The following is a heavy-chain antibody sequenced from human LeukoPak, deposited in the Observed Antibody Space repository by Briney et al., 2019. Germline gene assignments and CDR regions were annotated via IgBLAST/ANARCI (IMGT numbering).Heavy chain of an antibody. CDR1: GYTFTSYG. Sequence: ASVTVSCKASGYTFTSYGISWVRQAPGQGLEWMGWISAYNGNTNYAQKLQGRVTMTTDTSTSTAYMELRSLRSDDTAVYYCARDGVAGTTGNWFDPWGQGTLVTVSS. D-gene: IGHD6-19*01. V-gene: IGHV1-18*01. CDR3: ARDGVAGTTGNWFDP. J-gene: IGHJ5*02. CDR2: ISAYNGNT.